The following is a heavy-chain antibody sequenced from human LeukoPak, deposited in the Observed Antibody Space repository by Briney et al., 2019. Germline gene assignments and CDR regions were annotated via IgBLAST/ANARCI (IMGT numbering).Heavy chain of an antibody. CDR1: GVSISSYY. J-gene: IGHJ5*02. CDR3: ARRDHSNDNWFDP. Sequence: PSETLSLTCTVSGVSISSYYWSWIRQPPGKGLEWIGYIYYSGSTNYNPSLKSRVTISVDTSKNQFSLKLSSVTAADTAVYYCARRDHSNDNWFDPWGRGTLVTVSS. V-gene: IGHV4-59*01. CDR2: IYYSGST. D-gene: IGHD4-11*01.